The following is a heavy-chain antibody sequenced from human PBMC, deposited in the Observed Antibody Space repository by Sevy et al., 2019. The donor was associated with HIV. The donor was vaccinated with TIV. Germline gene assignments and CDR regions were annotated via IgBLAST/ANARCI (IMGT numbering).Heavy chain of an antibody. D-gene: IGHD6-19*01. J-gene: IGHJ4*02. V-gene: IGHV3-48*03. Sequence: GGSLRLSCAASGFTFSSYEMNWVRQAPGKGLEWISYITLSCSTMYYADSVKGRFTISRDNAKNSLYLQMNSLRAEDTAVYYCARDRQGITVAGTAIDYWGQGTLVTVSS. CDR3: ARDRQGITVAGTAIDY. CDR2: ITLSCSTM. CDR1: GFTFSSYE.